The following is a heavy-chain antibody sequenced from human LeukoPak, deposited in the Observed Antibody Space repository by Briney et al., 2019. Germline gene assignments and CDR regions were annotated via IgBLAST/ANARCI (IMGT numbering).Heavy chain of an antibody. D-gene: IGHD6-19*01. J-gene: IGHJ1*01. CDR3: ARANSGWYVEYFQH. CDR1: GYTFTSYG. Sequence: ASVKVSCKASGYTFTSYGISWVRQAPGQGLEWMGWISAYNGNTNYAQKLQGRVTMTTDTSTSAAYMELSRLRSDDTAVYYCARANSGWYVEYFQHWGQGTLVTVSS. V-gene: IGHV1-18*01. CDR2: ISAYNGNT.